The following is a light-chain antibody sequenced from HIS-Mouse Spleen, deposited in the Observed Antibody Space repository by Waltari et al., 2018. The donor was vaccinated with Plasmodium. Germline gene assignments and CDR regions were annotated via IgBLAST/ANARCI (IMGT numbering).Light chain of an antibody. CDR1: QSVLYSSNNKNY. Sequence: DIVMTQSPAPLAVSLCERAHINGKSSQSVLYSSNNKNYLAWYQQKPGQPPKLLIYWASTRESGVPDRFSGSGSGTDFTLTISSLQAEDVAVYYCQQYYSTPWTFGQGTKVEIK. J-gene: IGKJ1*01. CDR2: WAS. V-gene: IGKV4-1*01. CDR3: QQYYSTPWT.